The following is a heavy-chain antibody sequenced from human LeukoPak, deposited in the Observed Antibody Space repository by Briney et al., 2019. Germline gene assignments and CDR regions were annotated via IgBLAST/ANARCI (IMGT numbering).Heavy chain of an antibody. Sequence: GGSLRLSCAASGFPFSSYSLNWVRQAPGQGLEWVSTIRGSGGSTYYVDSVKGRFTISRDNSKDTLYLQMNSLRAEDTAVYYCAKAAGYSSGGNYYYMDVWGKGTTVTISS. V-gene: IGHV3-23*01. CDR2: IRGSGGST. J-gene: IGHJ6*03. D-gene: IGHD6-19*01. CDR1: GFPFSSYS. CDR3: AKAAGYSSGGNYYYMDV.